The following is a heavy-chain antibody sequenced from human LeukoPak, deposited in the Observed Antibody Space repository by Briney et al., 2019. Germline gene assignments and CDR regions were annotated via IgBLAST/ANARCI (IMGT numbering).Heavy chain of an antibody. J-gene: IGHJ3*02. D-gene: IGHD1-26*01. CDR3: AREDSVGATKGAFDI. V-gene: IGHV4-30-4*01. CDR2: IYYSGST. CDR1: GGSISSGDYY. Sequence: SETLSLTCTVSGGSISSGDYYWSWIRQPPGKGLEWIGYIYYSGSTYYNPSLKSRVTISVDTSKNQFSLKLSSVTAADTAVYYCAREDSVGATKGAFDIWGQGTMVTVSS.